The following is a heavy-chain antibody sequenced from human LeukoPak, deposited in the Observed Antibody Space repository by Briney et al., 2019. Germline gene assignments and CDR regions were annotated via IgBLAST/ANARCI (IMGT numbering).Heavy chain of an antibody. CDR3: ARGEFGVYSYGIYYYYYYMDV. D-gene: IGHD5-18*01. CDR1: GGSISSGSYY. Sequence: PSQTLSLTCTVSGGSISSGSYYWSWIRQPPGKGLEWIGYIYYSGSTNYNPSLKSRVTISVDTSKDQFSLKLSSVTAADTAVYYCARGEFGVYSYGIYYYYYYMDVWGKGTTVTVSS. CDR2: IYYSGST. V-gene: IGHV4-61*01. J-gene: IGHJ6*03.